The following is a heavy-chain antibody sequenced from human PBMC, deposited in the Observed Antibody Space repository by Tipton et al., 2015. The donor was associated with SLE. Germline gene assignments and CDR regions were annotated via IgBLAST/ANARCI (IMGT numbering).Heavy chain of an antibody. CDR2: VSYDGGEK. V-gene: IGHV3-30*01. D-gene: IGHD4-11*01. CDR3: AKDKRYSNFGHFIS. CDR1: GFNFKNDA. J-gene: IGHJ4*02. Sequence: SLRLSCVSASGFNFKNDALHWVRRAPGKGLEWVAVVSYDGGEKYYGDCAKGRFTISRDRSKTTLYLQMNSLRPEDTALYYCAKDKRYSNFGHFISWGQGTMVTVSS.